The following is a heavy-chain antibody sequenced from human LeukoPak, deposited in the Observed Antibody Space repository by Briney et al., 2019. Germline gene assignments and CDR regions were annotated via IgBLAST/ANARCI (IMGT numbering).Heavy chain of an antibody. CDR3: ARGVRYCSGGSCYG. CDR2: ISSSSSTI. V-gene: IGHV3-48*01. CDR1: GFTFSSYS. J-gene: IGHJ4*02. Sequence: GGSLRLSCAASGFTFSSYSMNWVRQAPGKGLEWVSYISSSSSTIYYADSVKGRFTISRDNAKNSLYLKMNSLRAEDTAVYHCARGVRYCSGGSCYGWGQGTLVTVSS. D-gene: IGHD2-15*01.